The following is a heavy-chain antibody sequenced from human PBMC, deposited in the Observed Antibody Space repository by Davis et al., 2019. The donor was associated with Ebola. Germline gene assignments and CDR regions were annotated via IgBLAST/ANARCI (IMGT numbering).Heavy chain of an antibody. J-gene: IGHJ6*02. V-gene: IGHV4-61*01. CDR3: ARVRSDYGDYGYYYYYGMDV. CDR2: IYYSGST. CDR1: GGSVSSGSYY. Sequence: SETLSLTCTVSGGSVSSGSYYWSWIRQPPEKGLEWVGYIYYSGSTNCNPSLKSRVTISVDKSKNQFSLKLSSVTAADTAVYYCARVRSDYGDYGYYYYYGMDVWGQGTTVTVSS. D-gene: IGHD4-17*01.